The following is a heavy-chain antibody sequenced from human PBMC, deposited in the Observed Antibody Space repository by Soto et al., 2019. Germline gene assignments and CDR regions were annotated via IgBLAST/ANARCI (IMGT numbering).Heavy chain of an antibody. V-gene: IGHV3-30*18. Sequence: GGSLRLSCAASGFTFSSYGMHWVRQAPGKGLEWVAVISYDGSNKYYADSVKGRFTISGDNSKNTLYLQMNSLRAEDTAVYYCAKAVRQLVPNYYYGMDVWGQGTTVTVS. CDR3: AKAVRQLVPNYYYGMDV. D-gene: IGHD6-13*01. J-gene: IGHJ6*02. CDR1: GFTFSSYG. CDR2: ISYDGSNK.